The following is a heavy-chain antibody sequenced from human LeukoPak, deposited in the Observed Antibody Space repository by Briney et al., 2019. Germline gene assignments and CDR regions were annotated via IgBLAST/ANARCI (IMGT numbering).Heavy chain of an antibody. V-gene: IGHV5-51*01. Sequence: GESLKISCKGSGYSFTTYWIGWVRQLPGKGLEWMGIIYPGDSDTRYSPSFQGRVTISADKSISTAHLQWNSLKASDSAMYYCARRGKGSDWYHIDYWGQGTLVTVSS. J-gene: IGHJ4*02. CDR2: IYPGDSDT. D-gene: IGHD6-19*01. CDR3: ARRGKGSDWYHIDY. CDR1: GYSFTTYW.